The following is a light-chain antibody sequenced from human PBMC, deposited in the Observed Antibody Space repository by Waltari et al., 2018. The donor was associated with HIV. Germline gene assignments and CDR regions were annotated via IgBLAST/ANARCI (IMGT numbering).Light chain of an antibody. CDR2: WAS. CDR3: QQYYTDSMS. J-gene: IGKJ5*01. V-gene: IGKV4-1*01. Sequence: IVLTQFLDCLPVSLGARATLECKGSWSVLNESNKKNYLGWYQQRPGQSPRLLIYWASIRPSGVPERFSGSGSGTDFVLTIDNLRAEDLAVYFCQQYYTDSMSFGQGTRLE. CDR1: WSVLNESNKKNY.